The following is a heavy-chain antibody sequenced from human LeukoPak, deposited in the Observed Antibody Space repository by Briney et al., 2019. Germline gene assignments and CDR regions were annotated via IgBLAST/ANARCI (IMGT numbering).Heavy chain of an antibody. CDR1: GGSISSSSYY. Sequence: SETLSLTCTVSGGSISSSSYYWGWIRQPPGKGLEWIGEIYHSGSTNYNPSLKSRVTISVDKSKNQFPLKLSSVTAADTAVYYCARVGAAADPVFQHWGQGTLVTVSS. J-gene: IGHJ1*01. V-gene: IGHV4-39*06. D-gene: IGHD6-13*01. CDR3: ARVGAAADPVFQH. CDR2: IYHSGST.